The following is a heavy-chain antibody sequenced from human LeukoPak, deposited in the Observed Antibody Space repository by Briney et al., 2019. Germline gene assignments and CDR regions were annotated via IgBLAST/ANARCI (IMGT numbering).Heavy chain of an antibody. CDR1: GGSFSGYY. CDR2: INHSRSI. D-gene: IGHD3-22*01. J-gene: IGHJ5*02. Sequence: SETLSLTCADSGGSFSGYYWSWIRQPPGKGLERMGEINHSRSINYNPSLKNRVTISVDTSKNQFSLKLSSVTAADTAVYYCARTSYYDSSGYYSNWFDPWGQGTLVTVSS. V-gene: IGHV4-34*01. CDR3: ARTSYYDSSGYYSNWFDP.